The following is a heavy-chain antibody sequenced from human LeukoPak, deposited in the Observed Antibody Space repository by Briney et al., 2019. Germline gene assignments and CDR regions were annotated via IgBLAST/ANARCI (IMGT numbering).Heavy chain of an antibody. CDR3: ASFGGVIVGPPDAFDI. CDR1: GGPISSYY. V-gene: IGHV4-4*07. J-gene: IGHJ3*02. Sequence: SETLSLTCTVSGGPISSYYWSWIRQPAGKGLEWIRRIYTSGSTNYNPSLKSRVTMSVDTSKNQFSLKLSSVTAADTAVYYCASFGGVIVGPPDAFDIWGQGTMVTVSS. CDR2: IYTSGST. D-gene: IGHD3-16*02.